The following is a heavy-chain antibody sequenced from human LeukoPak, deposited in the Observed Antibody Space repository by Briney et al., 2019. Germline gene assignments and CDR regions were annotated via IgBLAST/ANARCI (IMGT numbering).Heavy chain of an antibody. CDR3: AKVQSYYYDSSGELDY. D-gene: IGHD3-22*01. CDR1: GFTFSSYS. J-gene: IGHJ4*02. CDR2: ISYDGSNK. Sequence: GGSLRLSCAASGFTFSSYSMNWVRQAPGKGLEWVAVISYDGSNKYYADSVKGRFTISRDNSKNTLYLQMNSLRAEDTAVYYCAKVQSYYYDSSGELDYWGQGTLVTVSS. V-gene: IGHV3-30*18.